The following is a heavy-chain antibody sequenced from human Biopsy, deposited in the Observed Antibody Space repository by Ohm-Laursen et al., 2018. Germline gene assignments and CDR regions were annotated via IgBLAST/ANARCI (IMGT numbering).Heavy chain of an antibody. CDR1: GYAVNDYF. CDR2: VSPNRGGT. Sequence: SVKVSCKGSGYAVNDYFLHWLRQAPGPGPEWLGWVSPNRGGTNYAQKFQGRVTMTTDTSTSTVYLELRRLISDDTAVYYCARDIMNRIAGLVARSDVFDVWGQGTLVTVSS. CDR3: ARDIMNRIAGLVARSDVFDV. D-gene: IGHD3-16*01. V-gene: IGHV1-2*02. J-gene: IGHJ3*01.